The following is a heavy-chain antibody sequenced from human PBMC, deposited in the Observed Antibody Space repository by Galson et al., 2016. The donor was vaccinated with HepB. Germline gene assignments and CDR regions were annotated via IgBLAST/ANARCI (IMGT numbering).Heavy chain of an antibody. Sequence: EPLSLTCGVSGESFSGFYWTWIRQSPGKGLEWIGEINHSGSTYYTPSLKSRITISIDTSKKKFSLRLSSVTAADTAVYYCSRGHHSSPFDYWGQGTLVTVSS. CDR2: INHSGST. D-gene: IGHD6-6*01. CDR1: GESFSGFY. V-gene: IGHV4-34*01. J-gene: IGHJ4*02. CDR3: SRGHHSSPFDY.